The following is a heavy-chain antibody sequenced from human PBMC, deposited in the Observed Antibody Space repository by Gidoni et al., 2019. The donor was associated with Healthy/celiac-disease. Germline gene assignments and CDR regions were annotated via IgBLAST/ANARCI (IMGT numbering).Heavy chain of an antibody. CDR3: AREIAVAGIIY. J-gene: IGHJ4*02. CDR1: GFTFSSYS. D-gene: IGHD6-19*01. Sequence: EVHLVVSGGGLAQPEGPLRLSCAASGFTFSSYSMNWVRQAPGKGLEWVTYNSSSSSTIYYADSVKGRFTISRDNAKNSLYLQMNSLRAEDTAVYYCAREIAVAGIIYWGQGTLVTVSS. V-gene: IGHV3-48*01. CDR2: NSSSSSTI.